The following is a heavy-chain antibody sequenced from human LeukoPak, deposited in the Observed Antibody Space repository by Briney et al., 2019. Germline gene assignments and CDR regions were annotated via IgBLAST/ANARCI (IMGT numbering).Heavy chain of an antibody. D-gene: IGHD6-13*01. CDR2: IYYSGTT. CDR3: ARRSSSWKNWFDP. V-gene: IGHV4-31*03. Sequence: SQTLSLTCTVSGGSISSGGHYWSWIRQHPGKGLEWIGYIYYSGTTYYNLSLKSRVTISVGTSKNQFSLKLSSVTAADTAVYYCARRSSSWKNWFDPWGQGTLVTVSS. J-gene: IGHJ5*02. CDR1: GGSISSGGHY.